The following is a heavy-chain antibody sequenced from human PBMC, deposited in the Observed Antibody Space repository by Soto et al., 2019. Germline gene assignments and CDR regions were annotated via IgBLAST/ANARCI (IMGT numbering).Heavy chain of an antibody. J-gene: IGHJ4*02. V-gene: IGHV1-18*01. CDR3: DRDRGSYALDY. Sequence: QVQLVQSGAEVKKPGASVKVSCKAFGYTFTSYGISWVRQAPGQGLEWMGWISANNGNTNYAQKLQGRVTMTTDTTKSTAYMQQRSQKSDDTAVYYYDRDRGSYALDYWGQATLVTVSS. CDR2: ISANNGNT. CDR1: GYTFTSYG. D-gene: IGHD1-26*01.